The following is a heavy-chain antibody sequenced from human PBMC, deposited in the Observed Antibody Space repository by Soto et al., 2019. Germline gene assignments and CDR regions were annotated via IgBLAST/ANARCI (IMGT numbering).Heavy chain of an antibody. V-gene: IGHV1-18*01. D-gene: IGHD6-19*01. Sequence: QVQLVQSGAEVKKPGASVKVSCKASGYTFISYGISWVRQAPGQGLEWMGWISAYNGNTNYAQKLQGRVTMTTDTATSTADMELRSLRSDDTAVYYCARDPPIAVAGTFDYWGQGTLVTVSS. CDR3: ARDPPIAVAGTFDY. CDR2: ISAYNGNT. J-gene: IGHJ4*02. CDR1: GYTFISYG.